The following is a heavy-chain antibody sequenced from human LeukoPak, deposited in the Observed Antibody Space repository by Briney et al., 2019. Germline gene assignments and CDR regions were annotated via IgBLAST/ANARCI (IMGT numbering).Heavy chain of an antibody. J-gene: IGHJ3*02. CDR1: GYTFTGYY. CDR3: ARDLDPGDYYDSSGYNAFDI. CDR2: INPNSGGT. D-gene: IGHD3-22*01. Sequence: ASVKVSCKASGYTFTGYYMHWVRQAPGQGLEWMGWINPNSGGTNYAQKFQGRVTMTRDTSASTAYMELSSLRSEDTAVYYCARDLDPGDYYDSSGYNAFDIWGQGTMVTVSS. V-gene: IGHV1-2*02.